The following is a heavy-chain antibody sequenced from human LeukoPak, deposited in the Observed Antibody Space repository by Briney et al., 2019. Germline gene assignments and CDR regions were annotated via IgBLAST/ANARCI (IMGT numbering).Heavy chain of an antibody. V-gene: IGHV3-30*18. J-gene: IGHJ4*02. CDR1: GFTFSSYG. CDR3: AKVGGPGSSRHFDY. CDR2: ISYDGSNK. D-gene: IGHD6-13*01. Sequence: PGGSLRLSCAASGFTFSSYGMHWVRQAPGKGLEWVAVISYDGSNKYYADSVKGRFTISRDNSKNTLYLQMNSLRAEDTAVYYCAKVGGPGSSRHFDYWGQGTLVTVSS.